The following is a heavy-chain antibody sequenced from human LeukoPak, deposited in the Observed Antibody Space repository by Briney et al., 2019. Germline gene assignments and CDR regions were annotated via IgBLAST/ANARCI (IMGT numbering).Heavy chain of an antibody. CDR2: INHSGST. D-gene: IGHD3-10*01. CDR3: ARGSGWFGELYFPDAFDI. J-gene: IGHJ3*02. CDR1: GGSISGGSYY. Sequence: PSQTLSLTCTVSGGSISGGSYYWSWIRQPPGKGLEWIGEINHSGSTNYNPSLKSRVTISVDTSKNQFSLKLSSVTAADTAVYYCARGSGWFGELYFPDAFDIWGQGTMVTVSS. V-gene: IGHV4-34*01.